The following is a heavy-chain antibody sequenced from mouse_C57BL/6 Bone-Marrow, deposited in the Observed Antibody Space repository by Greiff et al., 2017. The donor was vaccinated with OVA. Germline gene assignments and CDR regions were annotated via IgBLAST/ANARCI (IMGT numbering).Heavy chain of an antibody. CDR1: GYTFTDYY. CDR2: INPNNGGT. J-gene: IGHJ3*01. V-gene: IGHV1-26*01. D-gene: IGHD2-4*01. Sequence: EVQLQQSGPELVKPGASVKISCKASGYTFTDYYMNWVQQSHGKSLAWIGDINPNNGGTSYNQKFKGKATLTVDKSSSTAYMELRSLTSEDSAVYYCTYDYDGGFAYWGQGTLVTVSA. CDR3: TYDYDGGFAY.